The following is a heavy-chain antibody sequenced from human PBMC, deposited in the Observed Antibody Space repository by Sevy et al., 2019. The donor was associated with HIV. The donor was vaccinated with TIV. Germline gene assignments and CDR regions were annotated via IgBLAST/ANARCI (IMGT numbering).Heavy chain of an antibody. CDR3: ARVPTYHYGSATYFDY. V-gene: IGHV1-18*01. CDR1: GYIFTNSG. Sequence: ASVKVSCKTSGYIFTNSGITWVRQAPGQGLEWMGWIGVYNGNLKYAQKFQGRVTMTTDTSTSTAYMELTSLRSDDTGVYYCARVPTYHYGSATYFDYWGQGTLVTVPS. D-gene: IGHD3-10*01. J-gene: IGHJ4*02. CDR2: IGVYNGNL.